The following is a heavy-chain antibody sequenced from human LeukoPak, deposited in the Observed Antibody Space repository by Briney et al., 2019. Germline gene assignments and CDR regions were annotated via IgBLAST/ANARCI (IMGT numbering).Heavy chain of an antibody. D-gene: IGHD2-15*01. CDR2: IFYTGST. V-gene: IGHV4-61*01. Sequence: PSETLSLTCTVSNGSISNYIRNYYWSWIRQPPGEGLEWIGYIFYTGSTNYNPSLKSRVTMSIDTSKNQFSLNLSSVTAADTAVYYCARVNAATDRGGVRLDWFDPWGQGTLVTVSS. CDR3: ARVNAATDRGGVRLDWFDP. J-gene: IGHJ5*02. CDR1: NGSISNYIRNYY.